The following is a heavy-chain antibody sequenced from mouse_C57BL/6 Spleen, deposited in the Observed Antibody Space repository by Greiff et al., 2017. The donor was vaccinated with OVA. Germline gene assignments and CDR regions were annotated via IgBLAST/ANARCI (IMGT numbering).Heavy chain of an antibody. Sequence: QVQLQQPGAELVRPGSSVKLSCKASGYTFTSYWMHWVKQRPIQGLEWIGNIDPSDSATHYNQKFKDKATLTVDKSSSTAYMQLSSLTSEDSAVYYCANYYYGSSYGYFDVWGTGTTVTVSS. V-gene: IGHV1-52*01. J-gene: IGHJ1*03. CDR1: GYTFTSYW. CDR2: IDPSDSAT. D-gene: IGHD1-1*01. CDR3: ANYYYGSSYGYFDV.